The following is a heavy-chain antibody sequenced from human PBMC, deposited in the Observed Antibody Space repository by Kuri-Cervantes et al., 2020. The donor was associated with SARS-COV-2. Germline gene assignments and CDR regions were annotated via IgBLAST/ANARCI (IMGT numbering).Heavy chain of an antibody. Sequence: GESLKISCAASGFTFSSYWMGWVRQAPGKGLEWVANIDQDGYEKYFVDSVKGRFSISRDNAKNSLFLQMNSLRAEDTAIYFCARPSLNTGSYFPDWGRGTLVTVSS. D-gene: IGHD1-26*01. CDR2: IDQDGYEK. CDR3: ARPSLNTGSYFPD. CDR1: GFTFSSYW. J-gene: IGHJ4*02. V-gene: IGHV3-7*03.